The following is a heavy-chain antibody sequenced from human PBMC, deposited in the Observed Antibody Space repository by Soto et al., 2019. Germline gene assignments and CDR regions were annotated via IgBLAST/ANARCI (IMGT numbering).Heavy chain of an antibody. V-gene: IGHV1-69*13. Sequence: SVKVSCKASGYTFTSNSIGWVRQAPGQGLEWMGWIIPIFGTANYAQKFQGRVTITADESTSTAYMELSSLRSEDTAVYYCARDLEYSRSSFWFDPWGQGTLVTVSS. D-gene: IGHD6-6*01. CDR1: GYTFTSNS. CDR3: ARDLEYSRSSFWFDP. CDR2: IIPIFGTA. J-gene: IGHJ5*02.